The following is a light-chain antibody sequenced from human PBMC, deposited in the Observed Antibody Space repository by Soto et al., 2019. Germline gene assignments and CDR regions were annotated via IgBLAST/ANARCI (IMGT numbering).Light chain of an antibody. CDR2: KAS. Sequence: DIQLTQSPSILYASVGDRVTLTCRASQRIRSWLAGDQQKPGKAPNLLTHKASHLERLGPSRFGGSGAATEFTLTSSSLQPGDFATYYCQHYNTYTWTFGQGTKVEIK. CDR3: QHYNTYTWT. V-gene: IGKV1-5*03. CDR1: QRIRSW. J-gene: IGKJ1*01.